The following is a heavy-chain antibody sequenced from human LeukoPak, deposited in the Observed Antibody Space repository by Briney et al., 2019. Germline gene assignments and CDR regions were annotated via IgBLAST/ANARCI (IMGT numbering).Heavy chain of an antibody. Sequence: SVKVSCKASGGTFSSYAISWVRQAPGQGLEWTGGIIPIFGTANYAQKFQGRVTITTDESTSTAYMELSSLRSEDTAVYYCARGMSGIAARRGSHWFDPWGQGTLVTVSS. D-gene: IGHD6-6*01. V-gene: IGHV1-69*05. CDR2: IIPIFGTA. J-gene: IGHJ5*02. CDR1: GGTFSSYA. CDR3: ARGMSGIAARRGSHWFDP.